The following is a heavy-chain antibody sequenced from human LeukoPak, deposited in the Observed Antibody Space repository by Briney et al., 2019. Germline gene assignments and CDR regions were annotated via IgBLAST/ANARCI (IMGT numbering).Heavy chain of an antibody. CDR3: ARDAGGLQFNPNYYFDY. CDR2: ISPKSGDT. Sequence: ASVKVSCKGSGYTFTSYDINWVRQATGQGLEWMGWISPKSGDTGYAQKFQGRVTITADESTSTAYMELSSLRSEDTAVYYCARDAGGLQFNPNYYFDYWGQGTLVTVSS. J-gene: IGHJ4*02. CDR1: GYTFTSYD. D-gene: IGHD5-24*01. V-gene: IGHV1-8*01.